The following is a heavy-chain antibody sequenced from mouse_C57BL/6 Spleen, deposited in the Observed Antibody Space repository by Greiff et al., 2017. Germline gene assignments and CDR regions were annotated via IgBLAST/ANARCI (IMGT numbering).Heavy chain of an antibody. V-gene: IGHV1-55*01. CDR2: IYPGSGGT. Sequence: QVQLQQPGAELVKPGASVKMSCKASGYTFTSYWITWVKQRPGQGLEWIGDIYPGSGGTNYNEKFKSKATLTVDTSSSTAYMQLSSLTSEDSAVXDCARNELAVPGYYAMDYWGQGTSVTVSS. CDR3: ARNELAVPGYYAMDY. CDR1: GYTFTSYW. D-gene: IGHD5-1*01. J-gene: IGHJ4*01.